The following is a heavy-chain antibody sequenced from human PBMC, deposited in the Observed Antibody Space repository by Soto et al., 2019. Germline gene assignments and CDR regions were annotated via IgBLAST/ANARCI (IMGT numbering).Heavy chain of an antibody. J-gene: IGHJ4*02. CDR1: GFTFSSYA. CDR2: ISYDGSNK. Sequence: GGSLRLSCAASGFTFSSYAMHWVRQAPGKGLEWVAVISYDGSNKYYADSVKGRFTISRDNSKNTLYLQMNSLRAEDTAVYYCARDPTYYYGSGSYFPVYYFDYWGQGTLVTVSS. D-gene: IGHD3-10*01. V-gene: IGHV3-30-3*01. CDR3: ARDPTYYYGSGSYFPVYYFDY.